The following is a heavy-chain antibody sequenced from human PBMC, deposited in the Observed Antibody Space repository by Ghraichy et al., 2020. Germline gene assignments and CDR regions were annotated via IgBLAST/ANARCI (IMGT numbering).Heavy chain of an antibody. CDR1: GFTFSSYS. J-gene: IGHJ6*02. CDR2: LSSSSRYI. CDR3: VRDRDWNDVDIRTYYHYYGMDA. V-gene: IGHV3-21*01. Sequence: GESLNISCAASGFTFSSYSMSWVRQAPGKGLEWVSSLSSSSRYIYYGDSVRGRFTISRDNAKNTLYLQMNSLRVDDTAIYYCVRDRDWNDVDIRTYYHYYGMDAWGQGTTVTVSS. D-gene: IGHD1-1*01.